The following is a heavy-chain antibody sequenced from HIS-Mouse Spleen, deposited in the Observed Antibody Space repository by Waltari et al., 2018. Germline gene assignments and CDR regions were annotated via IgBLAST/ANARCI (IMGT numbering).Heavy chain of an antibody. CDR2: IGTAGDT. CDR3: ARGYSNYVPYFDY. Sequence: EVQLVESGGGLVQPGGSLRLSCAASGFTFSSYDMHWVRHATGKCWGWVSAIGTAGDTSYPGSVKGRLTISIENAKNSLYLQMNSLRAGDTAVYYCARGYSNYVPYFDYWGQGTLVTVSS. CDR1: GFTFSSYD. D-gene: IGHD4-4*01. J-gene: IGHJ4*02. V-gene: IGHV3-13*04.